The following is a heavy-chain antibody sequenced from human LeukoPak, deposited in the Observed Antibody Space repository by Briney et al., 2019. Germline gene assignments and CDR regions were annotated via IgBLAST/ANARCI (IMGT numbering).Heavy chain of an antibody. CDR1: GITFSGSA. CDR2: IRSKANSYET. J-gene: IGHJ6*02. D-gene: IGHD6-19*01. V-gene: IGHV3-73*01. Sequence: GAMRLSCAASGITFSGSAMHWVRQASGKGLEWVGRIRSKANSYETAYAASVKGTFTTSRDDSKNTAYLQMNSLKTEDTAVYYCTRWGVAVTENYYGMDVWGQGTTVTVSS. CDR3: TRWGVAVTENYYGMDV.